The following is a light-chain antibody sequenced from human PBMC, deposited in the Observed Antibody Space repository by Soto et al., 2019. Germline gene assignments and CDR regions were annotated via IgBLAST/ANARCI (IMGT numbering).Light chain of an antibody. CDR2: ATS. CDR1: QGINNY. V-gene: IGKV1-9*01. J-gene: IGKJ4*01. CDR3: QQVNSYPLT. Sequence: DIQLTQSPSFLSASVGDRVTITCRASQGINNYLAWYQQKLGKAPNLLIYATSTLQSGVPSRFSGSGSGTEFTLTISSLQPEDFAAYYCQQVNSYPLTFGGGTKVEIK.